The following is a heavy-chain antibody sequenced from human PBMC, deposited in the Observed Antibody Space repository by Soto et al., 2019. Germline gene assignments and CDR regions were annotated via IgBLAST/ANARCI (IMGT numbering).Heavy chain of an antibody. CDR2: IYYSGST. Sequence: SETLSLTCTVSGGSISSYYWSWIRQPPGKGLEWIGYIYYSGSTNYNPSLKSRVTISVDTSKNQFSLKLSSVTAADTAVYYCARLPYGYYFDYWGQGTLVTVSS. J-gene: IGHJ4*02. CDR1: GGSISSYY. V-gene: IGHV4-59*08. D-gene: IGHD3-16*01. CDR3: ARLPYGYYFDY.